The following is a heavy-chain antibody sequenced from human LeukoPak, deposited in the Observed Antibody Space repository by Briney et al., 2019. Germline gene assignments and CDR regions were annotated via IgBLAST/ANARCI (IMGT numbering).Heavy chain of an antibody. D-gene: IGHD5-12*01. CDR3: ARLARRGFEYFQH. J-gene: IGHJ1*01. CDR1: GGSISSYY. CDR2: IYYSGST. Sequence: SETLSLTCTVSGGSISSYYWSWIRQPPGKGLEWIGYIYYSGSTNYNPSLRSRVTISVDTSKNQFSLKLSSVTAADTAVYYCARLARRGFEYFQHWGQGTLVTVSS. V-gene: IGHV4-59*08.